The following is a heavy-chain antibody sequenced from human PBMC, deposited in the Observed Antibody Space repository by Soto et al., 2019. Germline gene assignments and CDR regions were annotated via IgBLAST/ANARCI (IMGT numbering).Heavy chain of an antibody. D-gene: IGHD3-10*01. CDR3: ARDLGRFDRRGKRES. CDR2: IIATIGLP. J-gene: IGHJ5*02. V-gene: IGHV1-69*08. Sequence: QVQLVQSGAEVKQPGSSVKVSCKTPGDAFSSYTVTWVRQAPGQGLEWMGRIIATIGLPNSAQKFQGRVTITADTSTTTSALELTILSSEDTALYFCARDLGRFDRRGKRESWCQGNLVTVSS. CDR1: GDAFSSYT.